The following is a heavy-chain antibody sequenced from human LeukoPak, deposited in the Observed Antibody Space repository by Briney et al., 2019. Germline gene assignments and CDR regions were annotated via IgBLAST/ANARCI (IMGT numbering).Heavy chain of an antibody. CDR2: IYYSGST. CDR1: GGSISSGDYY. D-gene: IGHD6-19*01. Sequence: PSETLSLTCTVSGGSISSGDYYWSWIRQPPGKGLEWIGYIYYSGSTYYNPSLKSRVTISVDTSKNQFSLKLSSVTAADTAVYYCARDRYSSGWYAGGHYYYMDVWGKGTTVTVSS. V-gene: IGHV4-30-4*01. J-gene: IGHJ6*03. CDR3: ARDRYSSGWYAGGHYYYMDV.